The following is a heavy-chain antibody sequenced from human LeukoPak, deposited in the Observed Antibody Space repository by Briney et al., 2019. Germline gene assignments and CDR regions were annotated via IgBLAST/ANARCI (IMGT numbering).Heavy chain of an antibody. CDR2: IYTSGST. V-gene: IGHV4-4*07. CDR1: GGSISSYY. CDR3: ARGSYCSSTSCYYYYYMDV. D-gene: IGHD2-2*01. Sequence: PSETLSLTCTVSGGSISSYYWSWIRQPAGKGLEWIGRIYTSGSTNYDPSLKSRVTMSVDTSKNQFSLKLSSVTAADTAVYYGARGSYCSSTSCYYYYYMDVWGKGTTVTVSS. J-gene: IGHJ6*03.